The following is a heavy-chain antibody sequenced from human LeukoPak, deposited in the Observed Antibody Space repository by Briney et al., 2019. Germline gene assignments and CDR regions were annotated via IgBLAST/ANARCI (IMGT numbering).Heavy chain of an antibody. V-gene: IGHV3-53*01. Sequence: GGSLGLSCAASGFTVSSSYMNWVRQAPGKGLEWVSVIYSGGSTYYADSVKGRFTISRDNSKNTIYLQMNSLRAEDTALYSCASYHDNSGYSPHLDYWGQGTLVTVSS. CDR3: ASYHDNSGYSPHLDY. D-gene: IGHD3-22*01. J-gene: IGHJ4*02. CDR1: GFTVSSSY. CDR2: IYSGGST.